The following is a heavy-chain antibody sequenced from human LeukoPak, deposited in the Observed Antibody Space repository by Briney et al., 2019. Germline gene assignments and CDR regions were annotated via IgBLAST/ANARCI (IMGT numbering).Heavy chain of an antibody. CDR1: GYTLTELS. J-gene: IGHJ4*02. CDR3: ARDLPIRGAYDY. CDR2: FDPEDGET. Sequence: ASVKVSCKVSGYTLTELSMHWVRQAPGKGLEWMGGFDPEDGETIYAQKFQGRVTITADESTSTAYMELSSLRSEDTAVYYCARDLPIRGAYDYWGQGTLVTVSS. V-gene: IGHV1-24*01. D-gene: IGHD3-10*01.